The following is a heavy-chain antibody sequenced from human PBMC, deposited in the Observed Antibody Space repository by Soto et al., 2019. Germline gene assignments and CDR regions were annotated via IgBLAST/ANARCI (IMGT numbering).Heavy chain of an antibody. CDR1: GFSFSNYA. V-gene: IGHV3-30*18. J-gene: IGHJ4*02. CDR2: ISYDGDNE. CDR3: AKDGGPVYCNSHGCSAKHFDD. Sequence: QVQLVESGGGVVQPGRSLRLSCAASGFSFSNYAMHWVRQAPGKGLEWLAIISYDGDNEYYADSVRGRFTISRDNSKNTLYLKTNNLRHEDTAVYYCAKDGGPVYCNSHGCSAKHFDDWGQGTLVTVSS. D-gene: IGHD2-2*01.